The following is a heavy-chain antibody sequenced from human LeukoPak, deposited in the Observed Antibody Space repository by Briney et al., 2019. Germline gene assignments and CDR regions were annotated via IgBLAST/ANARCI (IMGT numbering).Heavy chain of an antibody. V-gene: IGHV3-7*01. J-gene: IGHJ4*02. CDR1: GFTFSSYW. Sequence: PGGSLRLSCAASGFTFSSYWMSWVRQAPGKGLEWVANIKQDGSEKYYVDSVKGRFTISRDNAKNSLYLQMNSLRAEDTAVYYCARDPPWIDILTGYPSFYFEYWGQGTLVTVSS. CDR3: ARDPPWIDILTGYPSFYFEY. CDR2: IKQDGSEK. D-gene: IGHD3-9*01.